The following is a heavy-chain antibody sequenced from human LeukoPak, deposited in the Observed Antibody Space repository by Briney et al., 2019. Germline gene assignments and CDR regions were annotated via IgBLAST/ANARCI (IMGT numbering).Heavy chain of an antibody. J-gene: IGHJ3*02. CDR3: ARVRVVRGVRVANAFDI. Sequence: GGSLRLSCAASGFTFDDYAMHWVRHAPGKGLEWVSGISWNSGSIGYADSVKGRFTISRDNAKNSLYLQMNSLRAEDTALYYCARVRVVRGVRVANAFDIWGQGTMVTVSS. CDR1: GFTFDDYA. D-gene: IGHD3-10*01. CDR2: ISWNSGSI. V-gene: IGHV3-9*01.